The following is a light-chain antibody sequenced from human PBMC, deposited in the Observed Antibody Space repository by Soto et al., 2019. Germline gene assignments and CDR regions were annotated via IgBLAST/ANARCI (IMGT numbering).Light chain of an antibody. CDR1: SSNIGSNS. CDR2: ADN. Sequence: QSVLTQPPSASGTPGQRVSISCSGSSSNIGSNSVQWHQQLPGTALNLLIYADNQRPSGVPDRFSGSKSGTSASLAITGLQSGDEADYYCAAWDDSLNGFVFGTGTKVTVL. J-gene: IGLJ1*01. CDR3: AAWDDSLNGFV. V-gene: IGLV1-44*01.